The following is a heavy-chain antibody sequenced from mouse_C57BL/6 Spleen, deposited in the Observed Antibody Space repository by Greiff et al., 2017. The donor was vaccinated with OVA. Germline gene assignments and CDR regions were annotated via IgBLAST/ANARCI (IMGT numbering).Heavy chain of an antibody. CDR1: GYTFTSYW. V-gene: IGHV1-64*01. CDR2: IHPNSGST. CDR3: ARGAQATYYAMDY. J-gene: IGHJ4*01. Sequence: VQLQQPGAELVKPGASVKLSCKASGYTFTSYWMHWVKQRPGQGLEWIGMIHPNSGSTNYNEKFKSKATLTVDKSSSTAYMQLSSLTSEDSAVYYCARGAQATYYAMDYWGQGTSVTVSS. D-gene: IGHD3-2*02.